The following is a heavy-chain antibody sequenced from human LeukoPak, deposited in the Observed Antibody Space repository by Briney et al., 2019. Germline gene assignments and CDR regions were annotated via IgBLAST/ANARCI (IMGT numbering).Heavy chain of an antibody. CDR3: AKSGGYGLIDY. J-gene: IGHJ4*02. V-gene: IGHV4-39*01. Sequence: PSETLSITCTVSGVSISSSNSYWGWIRQPPGKGLEWIGSIYYSGNTYYNASLKSQVSISIDTSKNQFSLRLNSVTAADTAMYYCAKSGGYGLIDYWGQGTRVTVSS. CDR1: GVSISSSNSY. CDR2: IYYSGNT. D-gene: IGHD1-26*01.